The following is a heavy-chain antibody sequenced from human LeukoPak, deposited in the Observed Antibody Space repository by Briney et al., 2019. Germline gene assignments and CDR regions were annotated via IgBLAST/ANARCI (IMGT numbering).Heavy chain of an antibody. CDR1: GFTFDDYA. CDR3: AKDIRITMVRGPHPYYYGMDV. V-gene: IGHV3-9*01. CDR2: IRWNSGSI. D-gene: IGHD3-10*01. Sequence: GRSLRLSCAASGFTFDDYAMHWVRQAPGKGLEWVSGIRWNSGSIGYADSVKGRFTISRDNAKNSLYLQMNSLRAEDTALYYCAKDIRITMVRGPHPYYYGMDVWDQGTTVTVSS. J-gene: IGHJ6*02.